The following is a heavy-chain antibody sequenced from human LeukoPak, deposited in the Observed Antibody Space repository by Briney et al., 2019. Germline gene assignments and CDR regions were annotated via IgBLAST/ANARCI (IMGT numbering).Heavy chain of an antibody. Sequence: ASVKVSCKASGGTFSIYAIIWVRQAPGQGREWMGGIIPIFGTANYAQKFQGRVTITADESTSTAYMELSSLRSEDTAVYYCARATVADFDYWGQGTLVTVSS. CDR2: IIPIFGTA. J-gene: IGHJ4*02. V-gene: IGHV1-69*13. D-gene: IGHD4-11*01. CDR3: ARATVADFDY. CDR1: GGTFSIYA.